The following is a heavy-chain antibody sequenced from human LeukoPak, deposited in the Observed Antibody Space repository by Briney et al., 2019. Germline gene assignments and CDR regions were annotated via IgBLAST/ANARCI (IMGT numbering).Heavy chain of an antibody. D-gene: IGHD3-10*01. CDR1: GFIFNSYI. V-gene: IGHV3-21*01. CDR3: ARDTTMED. CDR2: ISSSSRYI. J-gene: IGHJ4*02. Sequence: PGGSLRLSCAASGFIFNSYIMSWVRQAPGKGLEWVSSISSSSRYIYYADSVKGRFTISRDNAKNSLYLQMNSLRAEDTAVYYCARDTTMEDWGQGTLVTVSS.